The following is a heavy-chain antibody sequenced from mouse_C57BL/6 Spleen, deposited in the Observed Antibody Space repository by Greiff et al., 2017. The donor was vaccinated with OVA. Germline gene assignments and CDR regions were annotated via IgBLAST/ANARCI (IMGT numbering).Heavy chain of an antibody. Sequence: QVQLQQPGAELVMPGASVKLSCKASGYTFTSYWMHWVKQRPGQGLEWIGEIDPSDSYTNYNQKFKGKSTLTVDKSSSTAYMQLSSLTSEDSAVYYCARRGLLGFAYWGQGTLVTVSA. CDR1: GYTFTSYW. V-gene: IGHV1-69*01. J-gene: IGHJ3*01. CDR3: ARRGLLGFAY. D-gene: IGHD2-3*01. CDR2: IDPSDSYT.